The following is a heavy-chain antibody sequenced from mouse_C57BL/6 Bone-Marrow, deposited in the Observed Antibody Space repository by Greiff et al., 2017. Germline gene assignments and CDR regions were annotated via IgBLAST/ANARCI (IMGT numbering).Heavy chain of an antibody. CDR1: GYTFTSYW. CDR2: IHPNSGST. D-gene: IGHD4-1*01. J-gene: IGHJ4*01. V-gene: IGHV1-64*01. Sequence: VQLQQSGAELVKPGASVKLSCKASGYTFTSYWMHWVKQRPGQGLEWIGMIHPNSGSTNYNEKFKSKATLTVDKSSSTAYMQLSSLTSEDSAVYYCARWEGYAMDYWGQGTSVTVSS. CDR3: ARWEGYAMDY.